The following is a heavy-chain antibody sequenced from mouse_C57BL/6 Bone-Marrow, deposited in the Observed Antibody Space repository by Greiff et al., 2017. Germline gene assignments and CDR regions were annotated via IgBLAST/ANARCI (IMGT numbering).Heavy chain of an antibody. CDR3: AGGDYGSSYGCFDV. CDR2: IYPGSGNT. Sequence: QLQQSGAELVRPGASAKLSCKASGYTFTDYYINWVKQRPGQGLEWIARIYPGSGNTYYNEKFKGKATLTAEKSSSTAYMQLSSLTSEDSAVYFCAGGDYGSSYGCFDVWGTGTTVTVSA. CDR1: GYTFTDYY. V-gene: IGHV1-76*01. J-gene: IGHJ1*03. D-gene: IGHD1-1*01.